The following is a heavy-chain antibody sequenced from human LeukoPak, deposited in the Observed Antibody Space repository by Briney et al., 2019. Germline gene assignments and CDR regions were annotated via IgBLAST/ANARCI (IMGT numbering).Heavy chain of an antibody. V-gene: IGHV1-2*02. J-gene: IGHJ4*02. CDR2: INPNSGDT. CDR1: GYTFTGYY. D-gene: IGHD7-27*01. CDR3: ARTLPLTGDLLYPDY. Sequence: ASVKVSCKASGYTFTGYYMHWVRQAPGQGLEWMRWINPNSGDTNYAQKFQGRVTMTRDTSISTAYMELSRLRSDDTAVYYCARTLPLTGDLLYPDYWGQGTLVTVSS.